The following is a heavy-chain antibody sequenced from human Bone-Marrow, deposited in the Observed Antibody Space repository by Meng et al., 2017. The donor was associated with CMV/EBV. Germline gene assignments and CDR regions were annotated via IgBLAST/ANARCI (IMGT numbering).Heavy chain of an antibody. CDR1: GFTFSSYS. D-gene: IGHD3-3*01. J-gene: IGHJ6*02. V-gene: IGHV3-21*01. CDR2: ISSSSSYI. Sequence: GESLKISCAASGFTFSSYSMNWVRQAPGKGLEWVSSISSSSSYIYYADSVKGRFTISRDNAKNSLYLQMNSLRAEDTAVYYCARDYDFWSGYYYYYGMDVWGQGTTVTVSS. CDR3: ARDYDFWSGYYYYYGMDV.